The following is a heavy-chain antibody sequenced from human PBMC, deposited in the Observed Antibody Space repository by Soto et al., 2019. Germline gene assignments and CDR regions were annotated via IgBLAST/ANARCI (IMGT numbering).Heavy chain of an antibody. Sequence: GESLKISCKGSGYSFTSYWISWVRQMPGKGLEWMGRIGPSDSYTNYSPSFQGHVAISADKSISTAYLQWSSLKASDTAMYYCARKRVAARPDGSMDVWGQGTTVTVS. V-gene: IGHV5-10-1*01. D-gene: IGHD6-6*01. CDR1: GYSFTSYW. J-gene: IGHJ6*02. CDR2: IGPSDSYT. CDR3: ARKRVAARPDGSMDV.